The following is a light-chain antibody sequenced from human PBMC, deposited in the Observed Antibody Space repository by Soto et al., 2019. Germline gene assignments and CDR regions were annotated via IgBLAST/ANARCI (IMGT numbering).Light chain of an antibody. CDR2: LHSDGSH. CDR3: QTWGTGSVV. J-gene: IGLJ2*01. CDR1: SGHSSYA. Sequence: QLVLTQSPSASASLGASVKLTCTLSSGHSSYAIAWHQQQPEKGPRYLMKLHSDGSHSKGDGIPDRFSGSSSGAERYLTSSSLQSEDEADNYCQTWGTGSVVFGGGTKLTVL. V-gene: IGLV4-69*01.